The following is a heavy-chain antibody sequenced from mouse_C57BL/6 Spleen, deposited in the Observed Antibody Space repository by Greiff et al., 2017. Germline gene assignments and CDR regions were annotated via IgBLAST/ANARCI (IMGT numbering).Heavy chain of an antibody. CDR2: IYPGDGDT. CDR1: GYAFSSYW. J-gene: IGHJ2*01. V-gene: IGHV1-80*01. CDR3: ARDDDYGSYFDY. Sequence: VQLKESGAELVKPGASGKISCKASGYAFSSYWMNWVKQRPGKGLEWIGQIYPGDGDTNYNGKFKGKATLTADKSSSTAYMQLSSLTSEDSAVYFCARDDDYGSYFDYWGQGTTLTVSS. D-gene: IGHD2-4*01.